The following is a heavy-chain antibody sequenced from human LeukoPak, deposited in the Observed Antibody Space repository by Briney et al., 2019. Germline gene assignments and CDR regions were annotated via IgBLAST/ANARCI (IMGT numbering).Heavy chain of an antibody. CDR1: GYTFTDYY. Sequence: ASVKVSCKASGYTFTDYYMHWVRQAPGQGLEWMGRTNPDSGGTNYAQKFQGRVTMTRDTSIFTAYMELTRLRSDDTAVYYCARGTPSLYWGQGTRVTVSS. D-gene: IGHD2-2*01. J-gene: IGHJ4*02. CDR2: TNPDSGGT. CDR3: ARGTPSLY. V-gene: IGHV1-2*02.